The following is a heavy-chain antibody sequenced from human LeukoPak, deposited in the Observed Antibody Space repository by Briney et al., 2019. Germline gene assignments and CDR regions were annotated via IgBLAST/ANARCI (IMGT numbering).Heavy chain of an antibody. Sequence: SETLSLTCTVSGGSISSSSYYWGWIRQPPGKGLEWIGSIFYSGSTNNNPSLKSRVTVLVDASKNQFSLKLSSVTAADSAVYYCARSRAGNDFLSAFYAFDIWGQGTMVTVSS. D-gene: IGHD3-3*01. V-gene: IGHV4-39*07. CDR2: IFYSGST. J-gene: IGHJ3*02. CDR1: GGSISSSSYY. CDR3: ARSRAGNDFLSAFYAFDI.